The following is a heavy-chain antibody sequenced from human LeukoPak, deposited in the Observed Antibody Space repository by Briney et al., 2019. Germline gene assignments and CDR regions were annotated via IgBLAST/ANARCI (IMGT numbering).Heavy chain of an antibody. CDR1: GFTFSSYE. J-gene: IGHJ3*02. V-gene: IGHV3-48*03. Sequence: GGSLRLSCAASGFTFSSYEMNWVRQAPGKRLEWVSYISSSGSTIYYADSVKGRFTISRDNAKNSLYLQMNSLRAEDTAVYYCARDGERDYGDSNGAFDIWGQGTMVTVSS. CDR2: ISSSGSTI. CDR3: ARDGERDYGDSNGAFDI. D-gene: IGHD4-17*01.